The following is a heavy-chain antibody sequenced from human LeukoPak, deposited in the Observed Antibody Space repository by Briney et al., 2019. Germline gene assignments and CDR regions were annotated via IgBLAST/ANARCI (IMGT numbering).Heavy chain of an antibody. CDR2: ISSSSSTI. J-gene: IGHJ3*02. V-gene: IGHV3-48*02. Sequence: PGGSLRLSCAASGFTFSSYGMNWVRQAPGKGLEWISYISSSSSTIYYADSVKGRFTISRDNAKNSLYLHMNSLRDEDTAVYYCARRELLGAFDIWGQGTMVTVSS. CDR3: ARRELLGAFDI. D-gene: IGHD1-7*01. CDR1: GFTFSSYG.